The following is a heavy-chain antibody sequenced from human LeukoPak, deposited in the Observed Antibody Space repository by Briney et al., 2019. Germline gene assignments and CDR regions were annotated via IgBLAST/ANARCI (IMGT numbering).Heavy chain of an antibody. D-gene: IGHD3-10*01. J-gene: IGHJ4*02. V-gene: IGHV4-39*07. CDR2: IFYSGGT. Sequence: SETLSLTCTVSGGSINTPNYYWGWIRQAPGKGLEWIGNIFYSGGTYYSPSLTSRVTISVDTSKNQFSLKLSSVTAADTAVYYCARAPMVRLLDYWGQGTLVTVSS. CDR3: ARAPMVRLLDY. CDR1: GGSINTPNYY.